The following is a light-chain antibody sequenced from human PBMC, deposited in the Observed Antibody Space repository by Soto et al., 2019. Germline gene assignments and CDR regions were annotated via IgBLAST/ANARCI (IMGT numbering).Light chain of an antibody. Sequence: SALTQPASVSGSPGQSITISCPGTSSDVGGYNFVTWYQQHPGKAPKLVIHDVTRRPSGVSNRFSGSKSGTTASLTISGLQAEDEADYYCCSYASSTSYVFGTGTKVTVL. CDR2: DVT. CDR3: CSYASSTSYV. CDR1: SSDVGGYNF. J-gene: IGLJ1*01. V-gene: IGLV2-14*01.